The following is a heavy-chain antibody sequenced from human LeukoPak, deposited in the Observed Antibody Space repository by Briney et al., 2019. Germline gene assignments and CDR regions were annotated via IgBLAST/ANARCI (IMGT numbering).Heavy chain of an antibody. CDR2: IYTSGST. V-gene: IGHV4-4*09. J-gene: IGHJ4*02. CDR3: ARVISSGWAFYFDY. CDR1: GGSISSYC. Sequence: SETLSLTCTVSGGSISSYCWSWIRQPPGKGLEGIGYIYTSGSTNYNPSLKSRVTISVDTSKNQFSLKLSSVTAADTAVYYCARVISSGWAFYFDYWGQGTLVTVSS. D-gene: IGHD6-19*01.